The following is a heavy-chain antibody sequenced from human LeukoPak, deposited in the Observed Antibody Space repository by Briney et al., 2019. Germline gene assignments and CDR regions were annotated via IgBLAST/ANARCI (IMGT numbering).Heavy chain of an antibody. CDR3: ARGPRHGWYECNY. D-gene: IGHD6-19*01. J-gene: IGHJ4*02. Sequence: PVKVSCKASGGTFSSYAISWVRQAPGQGLEWMGGIIPIFGTANYAQKFQGRVTITADKSTSTAYMELSSLRSEDTAVYYCARGPRHGWYECNYWGQGTLVTVSS. V-gene: IGHV1-69*06. CDR2: IIPIFGTA. CDR1: GGTFSSYA.